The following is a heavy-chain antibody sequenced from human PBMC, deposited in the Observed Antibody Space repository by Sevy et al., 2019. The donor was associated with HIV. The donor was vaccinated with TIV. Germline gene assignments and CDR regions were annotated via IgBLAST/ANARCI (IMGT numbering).Heavy chain of an antibody. Sequence: GGSLRLSCAASGFTFSSHAMHWVRQAPGKGLDWVAVISSDGNSQYSADPVKGRFTISRENSKNTLYLQMDSLRVEDTAVYYCARDLISGSYSQSLDYWGQGTLVTVSS. CDR2: ISSDGNSQ. J-gene: IGHJ4*02. D-gene: IGHD1-26*01. V-gene: IGHV3-30*04. CDR3: ARDLISGSYSQSLDY. CDR1: GFTFSSHA.